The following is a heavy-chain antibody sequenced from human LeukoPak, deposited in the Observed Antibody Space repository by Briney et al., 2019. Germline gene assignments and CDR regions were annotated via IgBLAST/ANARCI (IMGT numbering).Heavy chain of an antibody. D-gene: IGHD3-22*01. J-gene: IGHJ4*02. CDR2: IYYSGST. CDR1: GGSISSYY. Sequence: SETLSLTCTVSGGSISSYYWSWIRQPPGKGLEWIGYIYYSGSTNYNPSLKSRVTISVDTSKNQFSLKLSSVTAADTAVYYCARLIQAGHYYYDSSGYYVWGQGTLVTVSS. V-gene: IGHV4-59*08. CDR3: ARLIQAGHYYYDSSGYYV.